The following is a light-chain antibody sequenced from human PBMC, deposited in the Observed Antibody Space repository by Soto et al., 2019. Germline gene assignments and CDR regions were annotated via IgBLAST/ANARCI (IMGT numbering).Light chain of an antibody. Sequence: ETVLTQSPATLSLSPGERATLSCRASQSISSYLAWYQQKPGQAPRLLIYDASNRATGIPARFSGSGSGTDFTLTISSLQSEDFAVYYCHQYNNWLTRTFGQGTKVDIK. CDR2: DAS. CDR1: QSISSY. CDR3: HQYNNWLTRT. J-gene: IGKJ1*01. V-gene: IGKV3-11*01.